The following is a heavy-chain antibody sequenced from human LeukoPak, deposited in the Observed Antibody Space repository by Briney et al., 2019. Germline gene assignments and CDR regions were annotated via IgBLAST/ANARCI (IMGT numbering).Heavy chain of an antibody. CDR3: ARLGGGLIASPALDAFDI. J-gene: IGHJ3*02. V-gene: IGHV5-51*01. Sequence: GESLKISCKGSGYSFTSYWIGWVRQMPGKGLEWMGIIYPGDSDTRYSPSFQGQVTISAVKSISTAYLQWSSLKASDTAMYYCARLGGGLIASPALDAFDIWGRGTMVTVSS. CDR1: GYSFTSYW. CDR2: IYPGDSDT. D-gene: IGHD3-16*01.